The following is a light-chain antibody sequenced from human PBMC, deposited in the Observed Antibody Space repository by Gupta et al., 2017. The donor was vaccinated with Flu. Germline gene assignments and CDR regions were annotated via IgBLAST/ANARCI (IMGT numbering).Light chain of an antibody. CDR1: QGISSW. CDR3: QQANSLPRT. J-gene: IGKJ1*01. Sequence: PSSVSASVGDRVTITCRASQGISSWLAWYQQKPGKPPQLLIHTASRLQSGVPSRFSGSGSGTDFTLTISSLQPEDFATYYCQQANSLPRTFGQGTKVEIK. V-gene: IGKV1-12*01. CDR2: TAS.